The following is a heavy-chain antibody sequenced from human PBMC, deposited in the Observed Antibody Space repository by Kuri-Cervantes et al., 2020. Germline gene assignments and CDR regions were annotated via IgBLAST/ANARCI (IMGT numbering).Heavy chain of an antibody. J-gene: IGHJ3*02. V-gene: IGHV1-2*04. CDR1: GYTFTGYY. CDR2: INPNSGGT. D-gene: IGHD3-3*01. Sequence: ASVKVSCKASGYTFTGYYMHWVRQAPGQGLEWMGWINPNSGGTNYAQKFQGWVTMTRDTSISTAYMELSRLRSEDTAVYYCARMNRITIFGVVIHDAFDIWGQGTMVTVSS. CDR3: ARMNRITIFGVVIHDAFDI.